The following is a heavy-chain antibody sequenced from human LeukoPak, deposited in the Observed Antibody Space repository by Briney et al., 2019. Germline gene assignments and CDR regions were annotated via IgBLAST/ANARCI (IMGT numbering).Heavy chain of an antibody. CDR2: INRNSGGT. D-gene: IGHD5-24*01. V-gene: IGHV1-2*02. J-gene: IGHJ4*02. Sequence: ASVKVSCKASGYTFTDYYIHWLRQAPGLELESMGWINRNSGGTKSPQKFQGRVTMTRDTSISTVYMELSSLRSDDTAVYYCAGTCPRDGYNGPCYWGQGTLVTVSS. CDR3: AGTCPRDGYNGPCY. CDR1: GYTFTDYY.